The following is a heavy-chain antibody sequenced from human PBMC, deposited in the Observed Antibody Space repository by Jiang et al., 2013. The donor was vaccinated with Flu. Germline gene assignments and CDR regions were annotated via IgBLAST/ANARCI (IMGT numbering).Heavy chain of an antibody. Sequence: KGLEWIGYIYYSGSTNYNPSLKSRVTISVDTSKNQFSLKLSSVTAADTAVYYCARSRGGYYYDSSGYSNDAFDIWGQGTMVTVSS. CDR2: IYYSGST. D-gene: IGHD3-22*01. J-gene: IGHJ3*02. CDR3: ARSRGGYYYDSSGYSNDAFDI. V-gene: IGHV4-59*08.